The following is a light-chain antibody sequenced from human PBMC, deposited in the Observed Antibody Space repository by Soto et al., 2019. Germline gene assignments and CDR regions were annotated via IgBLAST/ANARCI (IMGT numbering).Light chain of an antibody. J-gene: IGKJ1*01. Sequence: IQIDQSSSTLSGSVGDRVTITCRASQTISSWLAWYQQKPGKAPKLLIYKASTLKSGVPSRFSGSGSGTEFTLTISSLQPDDFATYYCQHYNSYSEAFGQGAKVDIK. CDR1: QTISSW. CDR3: QHYNSYSEA. V-gene: IGKV1-5*03. CDR2: KAS.